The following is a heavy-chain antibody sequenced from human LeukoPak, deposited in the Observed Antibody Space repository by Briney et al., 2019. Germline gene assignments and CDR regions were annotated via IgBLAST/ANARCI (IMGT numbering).Heavy chain of an antibody. CDR3: ARGRWLERGY. J-gene: IGHJ4*02. V-gene: IGHV4-61*05. D-gene: IGHD1-1*01. CDR2: IYYSGST. Sequence: SETLSLTCTVSGGSISSSSYYWGWIRQPPGKGLEWIGYIYYSGSTNYNPSLKSRVTISVDTSKNQFSLKLSSVTAADTAVYYCARGRWLERGYWGQGTLVTVSS. CDR1: GGSISSSSYY.